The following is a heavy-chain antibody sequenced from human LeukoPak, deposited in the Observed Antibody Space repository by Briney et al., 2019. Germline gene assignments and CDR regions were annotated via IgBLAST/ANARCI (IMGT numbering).Heavy chain of an antibody. CDR2: IIPIFGTA. J-gene: IGHJ5*02. CDR3: ARMWSYYYGSGSPNWFDP. CDR1: GGTFSSYA. D-gene: IGHD3-10*01. V-gene: IGHV1-69*06. Sequence: SVKVSCKASGGTFSSYAISWVRQAPGQGLEWMGGIIPIFGTANYAQKFQGRVTITADKSTSTAYMELSSLRSKDTAVYYCARMWSYYYGSGSPNWFDPWGQGTLVTVSS.